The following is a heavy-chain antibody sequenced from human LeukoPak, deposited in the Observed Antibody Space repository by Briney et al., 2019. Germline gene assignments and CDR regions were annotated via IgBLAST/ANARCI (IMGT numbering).Heavy chain of an antibody. J-gene: IGHJ6*02. V-gene: IGHV1-18*01. CDR2: ISAYNGNT. Sequence: ASVKVSCKASGYTFTSYGISWVRQAPGQGLEWMGWISAYNGNTNYAQKLQGRVTTTTDTSTSTAYMELRSLRSDDTAVYYCARDHGSSAYYYYGMDVWGQGTTVTVSS. D-gene: IGHD3-10*01. CDR1: GYTFTSYG. CDR3: ARDHGSSAYYYYGMDV.